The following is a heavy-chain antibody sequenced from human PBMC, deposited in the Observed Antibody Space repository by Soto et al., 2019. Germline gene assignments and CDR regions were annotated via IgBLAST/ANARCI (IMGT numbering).Heavy chain of an antibody. Sequence: EVQLVESGGGFIKPGESLRLSCAASGLTISDAWMNWIRQAPGKGLERVGRIKTKGEGGATDYAAAVKGRFTVSRDDSENTLHLQMNSLNTEDTAVYYCTTGSVEGVWGQGTTVTVSS. CDR2: IKTKGEGGAT. D-gene: IGHD2-15*01. V-gene: IGHV3-15*07. CDR3: TTGSVEGV. CDR1: GLTISDAW. J-gene: IGHJ6*02.